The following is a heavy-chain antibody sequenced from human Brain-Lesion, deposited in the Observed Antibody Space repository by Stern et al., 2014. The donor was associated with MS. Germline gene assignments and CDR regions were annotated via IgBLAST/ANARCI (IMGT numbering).Heavy chain of an antibody. CDR1: GFTFRNYC. V-gene: IGHV3-74*02. J-gene: IGHJ5*01. Sequence: EVQLVASGGGLVQPGGSLRLSCAASGFTFRNYCMPWVRQAPGKGLVWVSRVNNDGRRTSYADSVKGRFTMSRDNAKNTLYLQMNSLRVEDTAIYYCARGERWFDSWGQGTLVTVSS. D-gene: IGHD3-10*01. CDR3: ARGERWFDS. CDR2: VNNDGRRT.